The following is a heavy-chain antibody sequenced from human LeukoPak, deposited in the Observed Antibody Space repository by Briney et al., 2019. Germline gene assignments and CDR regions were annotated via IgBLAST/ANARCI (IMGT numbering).Heavy chain of an antibody. V-gene: IGHV1-46*01. J-gene: IGHJ3*02. CDR2: INPSGGST. D-gene: IGHD3-22*01. Sequence: GASVKVSCKASGYTFTSYYMHWVRQAPGQGLEWMGIINPSGGSTSYAQKFQGRVTMTRDTSTSTVYMELSSLRSEDTAVYYCARESARFSDYDSSGYHDDAFDIWGQGTMVTVSS. CDR1: GYTFTSYY. CDR3: ARESARFSDYDSSGYHDDAFDI.